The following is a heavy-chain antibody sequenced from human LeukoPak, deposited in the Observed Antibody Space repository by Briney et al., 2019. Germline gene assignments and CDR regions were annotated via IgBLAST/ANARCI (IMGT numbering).Heavy chain of an antibody. D-gene: IGHD6-6*01. CDR2: IYYSGST. CDR3: ARSVSSGGLIDY. J-gene: IGHJ4*02. CDR1: GGSISSSSYY. V-gene: IGHV4-39*01. Sequence: SETLSLTCTVSGGSISSSSYYWGWIRQPPGKGLEWIGSIYYSGSTYYNPSLKSRVTISVDTSKNQFSLKLSSVPAADTAVYYCARSVSSGGLIDYWGQGTLVTVSS.